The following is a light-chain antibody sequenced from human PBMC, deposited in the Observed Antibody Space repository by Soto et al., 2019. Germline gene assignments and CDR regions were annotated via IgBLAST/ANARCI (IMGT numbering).Light chain of an antibody. CDR1: QSVTGSY. CDR2: GAT. CDR3: QQYGTSPRS. J-gene: IGKJ1*01. V-gene: IGKV3-20*01. Sequence: EIVLTQSPATLSLSPGDRATLSCRASQSVTGSYLAWYQHKPGQAPSLLIYGATSRATGIPNRFSGSGSGADFTLTISRLEPEDFAVYYCQQYGTSPRSFGQGTKVEIK.